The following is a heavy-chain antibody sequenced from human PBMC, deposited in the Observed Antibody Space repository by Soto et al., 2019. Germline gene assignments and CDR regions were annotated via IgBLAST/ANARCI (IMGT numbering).Heavy chain of an antibody. CDR1: GFTFSSYS. V-gene: IGHV3-48*01. Sequence: EVQLVESGGGLVQPGGSLRLSCAASGFTFSSYSMNWVRQAPGKGLEWVSYISSSSSTIYYADSVKGRFTISRDNAKYSLYLQMNSLRAEDTAVYYCAREEGCSGGSCYPYPFDYWGQGTLVTVSS. J-gene: IGHJ4*02. D-gene: IGHD2-15*01. CDR2: ISSSSSTI. CDR3: AREEGCSGGSCYPYPFDY.